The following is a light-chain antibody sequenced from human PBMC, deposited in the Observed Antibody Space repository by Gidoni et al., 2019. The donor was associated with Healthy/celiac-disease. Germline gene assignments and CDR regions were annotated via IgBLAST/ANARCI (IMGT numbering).Light chain of an antibody. CDR3: QQRSNWPWT. J-gene: IGKJ2*01. Sequence: EMVLTQSPATLSLSPRERAIPSCRASRSVSSYLAWYQQKPGQAPSLLIYDASNRATGIPARFSGSGSGTDFTLTISSLEPEDFAVYYCQQRSNWPWTFGQGTKLEIQ. V-gene: IGKV3-11*01. CDR1: RSVSSY. CDR2: DAS.